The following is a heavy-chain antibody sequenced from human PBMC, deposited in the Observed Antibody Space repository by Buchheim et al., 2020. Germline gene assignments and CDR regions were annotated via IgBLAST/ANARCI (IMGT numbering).Heavy chain of an antibody. Sequence: QVQLVESGGGVVQPGRSLRLSCAASGFTFSSYAMHWVRQAPGKGLEWVAVISYDGSNKYYADSVKGRFTISRDNSKNTPYLQMNSLRAEDTAVYYCARGSSTSEHFDYWGQGTL. CDR3: ARGSSTSEHFDY. CDR1: GFTFSSYA. D-gene: IGHD2-2*01. CDR2: ISYDGSNK. J-gene: IGHJ4*02. V-gene: IGHV3-30*04.